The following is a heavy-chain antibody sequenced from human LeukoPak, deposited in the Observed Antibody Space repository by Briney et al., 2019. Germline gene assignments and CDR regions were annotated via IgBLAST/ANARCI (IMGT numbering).Heavy chain of an antibody. CDR2: INPLDSDT. V-gene: IGHV5-51*01. CDR1: GYPFDTYW. J-gene: IGHJ4*02. Sequence: GESLKISCKGSGYPFDTYWIGWVRPTPGKGLEWVGIINPLDSDTRYSPSFQGQATFSADKSITTAYLQWSSLAASDTATYYCTRRIDYGDYDYWGQGTLVTVSS. CDR3: TRRIDYGDYDY. D-gene: IGHD4-17*01.